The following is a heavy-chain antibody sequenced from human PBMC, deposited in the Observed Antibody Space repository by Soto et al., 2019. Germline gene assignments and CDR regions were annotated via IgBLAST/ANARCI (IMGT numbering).Heavy chain of an antibody. Sequence: SETLSLTCTVSGGSISSSSYYWGWIRQPPGKGLEWIGSIYYSGSTYYNPSLKSRVTISVDTSKNQFSLKLSSVTAADTAVYYCARRRPDSSGVVSHYNWFDPWGQGTLVTVSS. V-gene: IGHV4-39*01. CDR1: GGSISSSSYY. CDR2: IYYSGST. J-gene: IGHJ5*02. CDR3: ARRRPDSSGVVSHYNWFDP. D-gene: IGHD6-19*01.